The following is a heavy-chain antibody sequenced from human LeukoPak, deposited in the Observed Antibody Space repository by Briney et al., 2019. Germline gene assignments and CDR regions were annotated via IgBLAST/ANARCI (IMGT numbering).Heavy chain of an antibody. CDR2: ISSSSSYI. D-gene: IGHD2-15*01. V-gene: IGHV3-21*01. CDR1: GFHFSSHS. CDR3: ARIVGVGYFDY. Sequence: GGSLRLSRAASGFHFSSHSINWDRQDPGKGLEWVSSISSSSSYIYYADSVEGRFTISRDNAKNSLYLQMNSLRAEDTAVYYCARIVGVGYFDYWGQGTLVTVSS. J-gene: IGHJ4*02.